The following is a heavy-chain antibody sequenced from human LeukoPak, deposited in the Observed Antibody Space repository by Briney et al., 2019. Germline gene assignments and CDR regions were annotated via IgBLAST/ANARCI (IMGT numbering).Heavy chain of an antibody. Sequence: GGSLRLSCAASGFAFSSYGMHWVRQAPGKGLEWVAVIWYDGSNKYYADSVKGRFTISRDNSKNTLYLQMNSLRAEDTAVYYCARVLAVAGRGGYHFDYWGQGTLVTVSS. J-gene: IGHJ4*02. CDR2: IWYDGSNK. D-gene: IGHD6-19*01. V-gene: IGHV3-33*01. CDR1: GFAFSSYG. CDR3: ARVLAVAGRGGYHFDY.